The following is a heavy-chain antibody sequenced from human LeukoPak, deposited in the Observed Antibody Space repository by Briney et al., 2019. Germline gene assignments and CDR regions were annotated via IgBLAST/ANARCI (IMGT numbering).Heavy chain of an antibody. Sequence: PSQTLSLTCAVSGGSISSGGYSWSWIRQPPGTGLEWIGYIYHSGSTYYNPSLKSRVTISVDRSKNQFSLKLSFVTAADTAVYYCARAFGGPKEAVRGVSYYYGMDVWGQGTTVTVSS. CDR2: IYHSGST. CDR1: GGSISSGGYS. CDR3: ARAFGGPKEAVRGVSYYYGMDV. J-gene: IGHJ6*02. V-gene: IGHV4-30-2*01. D-gene: IGHD3-10*01.